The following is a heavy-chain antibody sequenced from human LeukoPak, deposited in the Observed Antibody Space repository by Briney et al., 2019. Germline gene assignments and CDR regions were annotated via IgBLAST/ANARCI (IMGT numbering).Heavy chain of an antibody. Sequence: ASVKVSCKASGYTFTTYYIHWVRQAPGQGLEWMGIINPSGGSTSYAQNFQGRVTMTRDTSTSTVYMELSSLRSEDTAVYYCARDISAYERSLNSWGQGTLLTVSS. V-gene: IGHV1-46*01. CDR3: ARDISAYERSLNS. CDR2: INPSGGST. CDR1: GYTFTTYY. D-gene: IGHD5-12*01. J-gene: IGHJ4*02.